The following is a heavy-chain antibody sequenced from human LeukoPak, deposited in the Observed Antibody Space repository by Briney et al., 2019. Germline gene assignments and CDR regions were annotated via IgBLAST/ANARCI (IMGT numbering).Heavy chain of an antibody. CDR1: GGTFSSYA. J-gene: IGHJ4*02. Sequence: ASVKVSCKASGGTFSSYAISWVRQAPGQGLEWMGRIIPILGIANYAQKFQGRVTITADKSTSTAYMELSSLRSEDTAVYYCAREPYGGNSGGGYWGQGTLVTVS. CDR2: IIPILGIA. CDR3: AREPYGGNSGGGY. D-gene: IGHD4-23*01. V-gene: IGHV1-69*04.